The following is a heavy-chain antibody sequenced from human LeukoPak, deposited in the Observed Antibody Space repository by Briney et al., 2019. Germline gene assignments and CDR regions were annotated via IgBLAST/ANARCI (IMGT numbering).Heavy chain of an antibody. Sequence: GGSLRLSCAAPGFTLNGYWMHWVRQAPGKGLEWVANIKQDGSEKYYVDSVKGRFTISRGNAKNSLYLQMNSLRAEDTAVYYRASRSLRTRTFDYWGQGTLVTVSS. CDR3: ASRSLRTRTFDY. CDR1: GFTLNGYW. CDR2: IKQDGSEK. J-gene: IGHJ4*02. D-gene: IGHD3/OR15-3a*01. V-gene: IGHV3-7*01.